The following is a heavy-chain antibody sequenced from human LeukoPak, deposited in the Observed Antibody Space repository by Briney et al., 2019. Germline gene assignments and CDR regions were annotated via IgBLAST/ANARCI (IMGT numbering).Heavy chain of an antibody. D-gene: IGHD2-2*02. CDR1: GYSISSGYY. Sequence: PSETLSLTCTVSGYSISSGYYWGWIRQPPGKGLEWIGSIYHSGSTYYNPSLKSRVTISVDTSKNQFSLKLSSVTAADTAVYYCAAPYCSSTSCYKSFDYWGQGALVTVSS. CDR2: IYHSGST. J-gene: IGHJ4*02. CDR3: AAPYCSSTSCYKSFDY. V-gene: IGHV4-38-2*02.